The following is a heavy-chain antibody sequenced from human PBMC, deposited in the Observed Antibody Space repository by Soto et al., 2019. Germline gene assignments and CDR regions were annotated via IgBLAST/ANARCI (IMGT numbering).Heavy chain of an antibody. CDR1: GASINNYY. D-gene: IGHD3-9*01. V-gene: IGHV4-59*08. CDR2: IYYRGNT. J-gene: IGHJ4*02. CDR3: ARQPGYYDILTGYSTYYFDY. Sequence: SETLSLTCTVSGASINNYYLSWIRQPPGKGLEWIGCIYYRGNTNYNPSLKSRVTISVDTSKNQFSLKLSSVTAADTAVYYCARQPGYYDILTGYSTYYFDYWGQGTPVTVSS.